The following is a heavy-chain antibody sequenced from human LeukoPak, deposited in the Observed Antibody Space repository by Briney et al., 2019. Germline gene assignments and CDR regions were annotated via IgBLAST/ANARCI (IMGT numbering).Heavy chain of an antibody. CDR1: RFTFNSYA. CDR3: ARDRSGYYLDY. Sequence: GGCLRLSCAASRFTFNSYAMHWVREAPGKGLEWVAVIWYDGSNKYYADSVKGRFTISRDNSQNTLYLQMNSLRAEDTAVYYCARDRSGYYLDYWGQGTLVTVSS. V-gene: IGHV3-33*08. J-gene: IGHJ4*02. CDR2: IWYDGSNK. D-gene: IGHD3-22*01.